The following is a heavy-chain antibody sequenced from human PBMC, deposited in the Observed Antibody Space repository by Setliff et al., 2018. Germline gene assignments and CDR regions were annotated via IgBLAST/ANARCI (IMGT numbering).Heavy chain of an antibody. Sequence: SVKVSCKASGGSFSRYAVTWVRRATGQGLEWMGGIIPMFGTTYYAQRFQGRVTLTADESTSTAYMDLSSLRSDDTAVYCCARVRDCIGGTCHRGVYHYMDVWGKVTTVTVSS. D-gene: IGHD2-15*01. CDR3: ARVRDCIGGTCHRGVYHYMDV. V-gene: IGHV1-69*13. CDR2: IIPMFGTT. J-gene: IGHJ6*03. CDR1: GGSFSRYA.